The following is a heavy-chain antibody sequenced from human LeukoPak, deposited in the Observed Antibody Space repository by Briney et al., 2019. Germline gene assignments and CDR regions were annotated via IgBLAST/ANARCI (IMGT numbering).Heavy chain of an antibody. Sequence: GGSLRLSCAASGFTFSSYAMSWVRQAPGKGLEWVSAISGSGGSTYYADSVKGRFTISRDNSKNTLYLQMDSLRAEDTAVYYCAKNVGSSWYLASWGQGTLVTVSS. J-gene: IGHJ4*02. D-gene: IGHD6-13*01. CDR2: ISGSGGST. V-gene: IGHV3-23*01. CDR3: AKNVGSSWYLAS. CDR1: GFTFSSYA.